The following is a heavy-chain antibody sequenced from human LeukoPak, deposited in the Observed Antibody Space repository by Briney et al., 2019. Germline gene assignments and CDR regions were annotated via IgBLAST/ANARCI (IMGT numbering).Heavy chain of an antibody. CDR2: ISGSGGST. CDR1: GFTFAGYA. V-gene: IGHV3-23*01. Sequence: PGGSLRLSRAASGFTFAGYAMTWVRQAPGQGLEWVSLISGSGGSTYYADVVTGRFTISRDNYKNALYLRMHSLRAEDTAVYYCAHWGSSGPFVYWGQGPLVSVSS. CDR3: AHWGSSGPFVY. D-gene: IGHD6-6*01. J-gene: IGHJ4*02.